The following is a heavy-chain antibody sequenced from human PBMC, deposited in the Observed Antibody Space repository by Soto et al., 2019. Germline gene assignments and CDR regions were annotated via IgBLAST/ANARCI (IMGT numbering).Heavy chain of an antibody. J-gene: IGHJ4*02. CDR2: TSAYNGNT. CDR1: GYTFTSYG. D-gene: IGHD4-17*01. Sequence: ASVKVSCKASGYTFTSYGISWVRQAPGQGLEWMGWTSAYNGNTNYAQKLQGRVTMTTDTSTSTAYMELRSLRSDDTAVYYCARLHFYGDNFDYWGQGTLVTVSS. V-gene: IGHV1-18*01. CDR3: ARLHFYGDNFDY.